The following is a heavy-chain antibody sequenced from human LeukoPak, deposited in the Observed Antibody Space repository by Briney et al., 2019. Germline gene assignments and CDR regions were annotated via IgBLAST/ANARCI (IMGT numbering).Heavy chain of an antibody. D-gene: IGHD3-10*01. J-gene: IGHJ4*02. V-gene: IGHV1-2*02. Sequence: ASVKVSCKASGYTFTGYYIHWLRQAPGQGLEWMVWINPNSGDTNYAQKFQGRVTMTRDTSNRTAYMELSSLRSDDTAVYYYATARGQNLPMDCFDYWGQGTLVTVSS. CDR2: INPNSGDT. CDR3: ATARGQNLPMDCFDY. CDR1: GYTFTGYY.